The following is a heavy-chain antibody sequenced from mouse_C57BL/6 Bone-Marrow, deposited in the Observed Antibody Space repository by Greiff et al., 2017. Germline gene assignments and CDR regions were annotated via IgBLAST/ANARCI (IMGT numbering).Heavy chain of an antibody. V-gene: IGHV1-69*01. Sequence: VKLQQPGAELVMPGASVKLSCKASGYTFTSYWMHWVKQRPGQGLEWIGEIDPSDSYTNYNQKFKGKSTLTVDKSSSTAYMQLSSLTSEDSAVYYCARLGERPYDFDYWGQGTTLTVSS. CDR2: IDPSDSYT. CDR3: ARLGERPYDFDY. J-gene: IGHJ2*01. D-gene: IGHD1-2*01. CDR1: GYTFTSYW.